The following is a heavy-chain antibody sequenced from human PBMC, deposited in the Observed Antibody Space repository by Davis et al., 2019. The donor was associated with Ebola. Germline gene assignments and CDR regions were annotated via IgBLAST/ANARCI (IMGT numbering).Heavy chain of an antibody. Sequence: PGGSLRLSCAASGFTFSSYAMSWVRQAPGKGLEWVSAISGSGGSTYYADSVKGRFTISRDNSKNTLYLQMNSLRAEDTAVYYCAKDRPMIVVVINYFDYWGQGTLVTVSS. J-gene: IGHJ4*02. CDR2: ISGSGGST. CDR1: GFTFSSYA. V-gene: IGHV3-23*01. D-gene: IGHD3-22*01. CDR3: AKDRPMIVVVINYFDY.